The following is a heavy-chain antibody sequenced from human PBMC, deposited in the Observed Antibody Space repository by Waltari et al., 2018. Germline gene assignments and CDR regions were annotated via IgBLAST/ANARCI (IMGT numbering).Heavy chain of an antibody. CDR3: AKLFTALFDY. V-gene: IGHV3-30*18. D-gene: IGHD3-16*01. CDR1: GFTCISKC. CDR2: ISYDGSNK. J-gene: IGHJ4*02. Sequence: QVQLLESGGGVVQPGRSLRLSCAADGFTCISKCMHGVRQAPGKGLEWVAVISYDGSNKYYADSVKGRFTISRDNSKNTLYLQMNSLRAEDTAVYYCAKLFTALFDYWGQGTLVTVSS.